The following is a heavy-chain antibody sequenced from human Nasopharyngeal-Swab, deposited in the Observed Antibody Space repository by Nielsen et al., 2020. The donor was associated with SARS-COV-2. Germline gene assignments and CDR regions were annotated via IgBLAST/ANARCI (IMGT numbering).Heavy chain of an antibody. V-gene: IGHV3-48*02. Sequence: GESLKISCAVSGFTFSSYGMNWVRQAPGKGLEWVSYISSGSSTIHYADSVKGRFTISSDNAKNSLYLQMNSLRDEDTAVYYCATDWGSSSPFDYWGQGTLVTVSS. J-gene: IGHJ4*02. D-gene: IGHD6-6*01. CDR1: GFTFSSYG. CDR3: ATDWGSSSPFDY. CDR2: ISSGSSTI.